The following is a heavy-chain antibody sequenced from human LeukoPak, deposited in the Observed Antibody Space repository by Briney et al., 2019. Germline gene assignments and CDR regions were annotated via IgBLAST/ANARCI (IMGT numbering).Heavy chain of an antibody. CDR1: GFTFSSYG. V-gene: IGHV3-30*02. CDR2: IRYDGSNK. D-gene: IGHD3-3*01. Sequence: PGGSLRLSCAASGFTFSSYGMHWVRQAPGKGLEWVAFIRYDGSNKYYADSVKGRFTISRDNSKNTLYLQMNSLRAEDTAVYYCAVIPYPTIFGVVPLDYWGQGTLVTVSS. CDR3: AVIPYPTIFGVVPLDY. J-gene: IGHJ4*02.